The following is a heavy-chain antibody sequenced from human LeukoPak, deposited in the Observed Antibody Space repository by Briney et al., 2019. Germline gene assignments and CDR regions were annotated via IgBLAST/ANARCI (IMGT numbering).Heavy chain of an antibody. D-gene: IGHD3-10*01. V-gene: IGHV3-7*05. CDR1: GFTFSFYW. CDR3: ARHSSGSYSRYFDY. J-gene: IGHJ4*02. CDR2: INPGGSEK. Sequence: GGSLRLSCTASGFTFSFYWMTWVRQAPGKGLEWVANINPGGSEKHYVDSVKGRYTISRDNTKNSVYLQMNNLRAEDTALYYCARHSSGSYSRYFDYWGQGTLVTVSS.